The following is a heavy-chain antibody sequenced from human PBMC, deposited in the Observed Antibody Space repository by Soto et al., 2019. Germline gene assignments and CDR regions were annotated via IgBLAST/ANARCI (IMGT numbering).Heavy chain of an antibody. V-gene: IGHV3-23*01. Sequence: EVQLLESGGGLVQPGGPLSLSCAAPGFTFSSYAMSWVRQAPGKGLEWVSAISGSGGSTYYADSVKGRFTISRDNSKNTLYLQMNSLRAEDTAVYYCAKNSGYDRAGDYFDYWGQGTLVTVSS. CDR2: ISGSGGST. D-gene: IGHD5-12*01. J-gene: IGHJ4*02. CDR1: GFTFSSYA. CDR3: AKNSGYDRAGDYFDY.